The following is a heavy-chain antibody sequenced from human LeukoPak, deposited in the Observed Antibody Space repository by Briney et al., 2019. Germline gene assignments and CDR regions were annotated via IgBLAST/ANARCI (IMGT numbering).Heavy chain of an antibody. CDR3: ARDRRGIVVVVAANYWFDP. CDR1: GYSFTNYD. Sequence: GASVKVSCKASGYSFTNYDINWVRQATGQGLEWMGWMNPKSGDTGYSQKFQGRVFITRDTSINTAYMELSSLGSDDTAVYYCARDRRGIVVVVAANYWFDPWGQGTLVTVSS. V-gene: IGHV1-8*03. CDR2: MNPKSGDT. D-gene: IGHD2-15*01. J-gene: IGHJ5*02.